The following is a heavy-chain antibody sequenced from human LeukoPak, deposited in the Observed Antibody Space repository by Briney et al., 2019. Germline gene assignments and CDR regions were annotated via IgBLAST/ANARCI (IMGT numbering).Heavy chain of an antibody. D-gene: IGHD3-10*01. CDR1: GDSLSNNNVA. CDR3: ARGSHSSFDY. V-gene: IGHV6-1*01. CDR2: TYYRPNFTT. Sequence: SQTLSLTYAISGDSLSNNNVAWNWIRQSPSRGLEWLGRTYYRPNFTTDYAVSVKSRIAINSDTSKNQFSLQLNSVTPEDTGVYYCARGSHSSFDYWGQGTLVTVSS. J-gene: IGHJ4*02.